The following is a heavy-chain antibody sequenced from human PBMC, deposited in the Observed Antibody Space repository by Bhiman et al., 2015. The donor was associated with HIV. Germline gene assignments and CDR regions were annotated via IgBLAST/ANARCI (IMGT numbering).Heavy chain of an antibody. Sequence: QVQLVESGGGVVQPGRSLKLSCAASGFTFSSYGMHWVRQAPGKGLEWVAVIWYDGSNKYYADSVKGRFTISRDNSKNTLYLQMNSLKVEDTAVYYCAKDRGSPGIPAAFDIWGQGTMVTVSS. CDR1: GFTFSSYG. J-gene: IGHJ3*02. CDR3: AKDRGSPGIPAAFDI. V-gene: IGHV3-33*06. D-gene: IGHD1-26*01. CDR2: IWYDGSNK.